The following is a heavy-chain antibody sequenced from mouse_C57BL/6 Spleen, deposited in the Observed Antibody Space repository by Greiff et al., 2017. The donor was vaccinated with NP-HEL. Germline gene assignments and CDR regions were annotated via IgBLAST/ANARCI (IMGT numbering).Heavy chain of an antibody. Sequence: EVQLQQSGAELVRPGASVKLSCTASGFNIKDDYMHWVKQRPEQGLEWIGWIDPENGDTEYASKFQGKATITADTSSNTAYLQLSSLTSEDTAVYYCTAHGEGFDYYAMDYWGQGTSVTVSS. CDR2: IDPENGDT. V-gene: IGHV14-4*01. CDR3: TAHGEGFDYYAMDY. J-gene: IGHJ4*01. CDR1: GFNIKDDY.